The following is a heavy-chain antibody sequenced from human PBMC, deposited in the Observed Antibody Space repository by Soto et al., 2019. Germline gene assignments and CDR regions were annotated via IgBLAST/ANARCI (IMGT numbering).Heavy chain of an antibody. CDR2: ISSSSSAI. Sequence: PGGSLRLSCAASGFTFRSYSMNWVRQAPGKGLEWISYISSSSSAIYNAEYVKGRYTISRDNAKDSLYLQMKSLRDEVTSVYYCARGLRDGYNCLYYWGQGTLVTVSS. V-gene: IGHV3-48*02. CDR1: GFTFRSYS. CDR3: ARGLRDGYNCLYY. J-gene: IGHJ4*02. D-gene: IGHD5-12*01.